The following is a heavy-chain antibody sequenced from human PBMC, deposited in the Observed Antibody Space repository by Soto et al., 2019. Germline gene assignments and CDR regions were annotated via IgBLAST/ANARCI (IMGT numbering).Heavy chain of an antibody. CDR2: TFYRSKWYN. V-gene: IGHV6-1*01. CDR1: GDSVSSNSAG. CDR3: AREGYGGPGSGMDV. J-gene: IGHJ6*02. D-gene: IGHD4-17*01. Sequence: SQTLSLTCVISGDSVSSNSAGWNWIRQSPSRGLEWLGRTFYRSKWYNDYAVSVKSRITINPDTSKNQFSLQLNSVTPEDTAVYYCAREGYGGPGSGMDVWGQGTTVTAP.